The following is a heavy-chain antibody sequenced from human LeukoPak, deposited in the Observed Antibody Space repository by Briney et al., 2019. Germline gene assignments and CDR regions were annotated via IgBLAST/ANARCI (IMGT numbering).Heavy chain of an antibody. J-gene: IGHJ4*02. CDR2: IYHSGTT. Sequence: SETLSLTCAVSGGSISNSNWWSWVRQPPGKGLEWIGEIYHSGTTNYNPSLKSRVTISVDKSKNQFSLKLSSVTAADTAVYYCARADCSGGSCYGYWGQGTLVTVSS. CDR3: ARADCSGGSCYGY. D-gene: IGHD2-15*01. CDR1: GGSISNSNW. V-gene: IGHV4-4*02.